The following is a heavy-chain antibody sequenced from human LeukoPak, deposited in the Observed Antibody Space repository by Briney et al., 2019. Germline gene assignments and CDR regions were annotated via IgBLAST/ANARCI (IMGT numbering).Heavy chain of an antibody. J-gene: IGHJ5*02. CDR3: ARDPVVAATQGHNWFDP. CDR1: GGSISSSNW. Sequence: SETLSLTCAVSGGSISSSNWWSWVRQPPGKGLEWIGEIYHSGSTNYNPSLKSRVTISVDKSKNQFSLKLSSVTAADTAVYYCARDPVVAATQGHNWFDPWGQGTLVTVSS. D-gene: IGHD2-15*01. V-gene: IGHV4-4*02. CDR2: IYHSGST.